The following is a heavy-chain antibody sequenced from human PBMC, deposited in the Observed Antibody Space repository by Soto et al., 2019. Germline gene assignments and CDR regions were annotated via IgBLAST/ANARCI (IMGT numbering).Heavy chain of an antibody. CDR2: IYHSGST. CDR3: AKYDYYYYGMDV. V-gene: IGHV4-30-2*01. CDR1: GGSISSGGYS. J-gene: IGHJ6*02. Sequence: QLQLQESGSGLVKPSQTLSLTCAVSGGSISSGGYSWSWIRQPPGKGLEWIGYIYHSGSTYYNPSLKSRVTMTLDRSKNQFSLGLHSVTGAATAVYYWAKYDYYYYGMDVWGQGTTVTVS.